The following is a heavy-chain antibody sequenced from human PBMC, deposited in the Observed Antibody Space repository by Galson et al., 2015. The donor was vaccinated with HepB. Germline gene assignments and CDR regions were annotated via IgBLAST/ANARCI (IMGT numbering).Heavy chain of an antibody. Sequence: SLRLSCAASGFTFNIYVMNWVRQAPGKGLEWVSGISGSGAGTYYADSVKGRFTISRDNSKNTLYLQMNSLRAEDTAIYYCARHKFSGKTLWFMDVWGQGTTVTVSS. D-gene: IGHD3-10*01. CDR1: GFTFNIYV. J-gene: IGHJ6*02. V-gene: IGHV3-23*01. CDR3: ARHKFSGKTLWFMDV. CDR2: ISGSGAGT.